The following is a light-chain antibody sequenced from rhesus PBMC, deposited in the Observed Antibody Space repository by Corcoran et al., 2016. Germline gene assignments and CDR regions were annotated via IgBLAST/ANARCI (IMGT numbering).Light chain of an antibody. Sequence: QAALTQPRSVSGSPGQSVTIYCTGTSSEIGGYNYVSWYQQHPGTAPKLMIYEVTKRPSGVSDRFSGSKSGNTASLTISGLQAEDEADYYCSSYSGTNTYIFGAGTRLSVL. V-gene: IGLV2-32*02. J-gene: IGLJ1*01. CDR2: EVT. CDR3: SSYSGTNTYI. CDR1: SSEIGGYNY.